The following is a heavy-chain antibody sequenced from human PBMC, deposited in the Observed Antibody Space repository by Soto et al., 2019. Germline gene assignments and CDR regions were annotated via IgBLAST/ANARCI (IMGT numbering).Heavy chain of an antibody. D-gene: IGHD2-2*01. CDR3: ARLVVPAASRDV. J-gene: IGHJ6*02. V-gene: IGHV1-69*13. Sequence: PSVKVSCKASGGTFSSYAISWVRQAPGQGLKWMGGIIPIFGTANYAQKFQGRVTITADESTSTAYMELSSLRSEDTAVYYCARLVVPAASRDVWGQGTTVTVSS. CDR1: GGTFSSYA. CDR2: IIPIFGTA.